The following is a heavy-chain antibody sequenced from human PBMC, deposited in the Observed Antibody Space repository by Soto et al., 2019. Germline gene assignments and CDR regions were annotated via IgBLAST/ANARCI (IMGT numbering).Heavy chain of an antibody. D-gene: IGHD5-18*01. J-gene: IGHJ3*02. Sequence: GESLKIWFKGSGDTFTGYWIGWVCQMPGKGLEWMGIIYPGDSDTRYSPSFQGQVTISADKSISTAYLQCSSLKAADTAMYYCASPTDTVMPQMAFDIWGQGTMVSVS. V-gene: IGHV5-51*01. CDR1: GDTFTGYW. CDR2: IYPGDSDT. CDR3: ASPTDTVMPQMAFDI.